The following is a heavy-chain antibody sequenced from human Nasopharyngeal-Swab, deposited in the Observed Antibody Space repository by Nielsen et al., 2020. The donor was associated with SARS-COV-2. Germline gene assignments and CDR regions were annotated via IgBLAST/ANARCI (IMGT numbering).Heavy chain of an antibody. J-gene: IGHJ1*01. CDR1: GYTFTGYY. CDR3: ARDISSGWYESPHFQH. CDR2: INPNSGGT. V-gene: IGHV1-2*02. D-gene: IGHD6-19*01. Sequence: ASVKVSCKASGYTFTGYYMHWVRQAPGQGLEWMGWINPNSGGTNYAQKFQGRVTITADESTSTAYMELSSLRSEDTAVYYCARDISSGWYESPHFQHWGQGTLVTVSS.